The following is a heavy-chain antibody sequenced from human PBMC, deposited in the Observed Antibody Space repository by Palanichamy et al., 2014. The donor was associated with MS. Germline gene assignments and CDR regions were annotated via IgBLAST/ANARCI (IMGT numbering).Heavy chain of an antibody. CDR3: ARHYRSGYSSGWYMDY. Sequence: EVQLVQSGAEVKKPGESLKISCKGSGYSFTSYWIGWVRQMPGKAWSGWGVIYPGDSDTRYSPSFQGQVTISADKSISTAYLQWSSLKASDTAMYYCARHYRSGYSSGWYMDYWGQGTLVTVSS. V-gene: IGHV5-51*01. CDR1: GYSFTSYW. J-gene: IGHJ4*02. CDR2: IYPGDSDT. D-gene: IGHD6-19*01.